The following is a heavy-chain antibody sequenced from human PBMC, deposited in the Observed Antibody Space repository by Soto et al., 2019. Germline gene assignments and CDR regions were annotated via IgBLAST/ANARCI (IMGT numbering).Heavy chain of an antibody. D-gene: IGHD5-18*01. CDR1: GFTFRSNS. Sequence: PGGSLSLSCAASGFTFRSNSMHWIRQAPGKGLEWVAIISDDGNIKYYADSVKGRFSISRDNSKNTVYLQMNSLSVQDTAVYYCAKALDTAMDPLDYWGQGTLVPVS. V-gene: IGHV3-30-3*01. CDR3: AKALDTAMDPLDY. J-gene: IGHJ4*02. CDR2: ISDDGNIK.